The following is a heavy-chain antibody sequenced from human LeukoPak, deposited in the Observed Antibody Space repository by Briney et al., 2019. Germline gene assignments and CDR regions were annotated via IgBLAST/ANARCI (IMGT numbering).Heavy chain of an antibody. V-gene: IGHV4-30-2*01. CDR3: ARLFFSRLIMFGLSEMDV. D-gene: IGHD3-16*01. CDR2: IYHSGST. J-gene: IGHJ6*02. CDR1: GGSLSSGGYS. Sequence: SETLSLTCAVSGGSLSSGGYSWSWIRQPPGKGLEWIGYIYHSGSTSYNPSLKSRVIISVDRSKNQFSLKLSSVTVTDTATYFCARLFFSRLIMFGLSEMDVWGPGTTVTVSS.